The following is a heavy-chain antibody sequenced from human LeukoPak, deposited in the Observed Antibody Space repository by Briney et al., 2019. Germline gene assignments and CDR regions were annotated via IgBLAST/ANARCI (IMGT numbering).Heavy chain of an antibody. CDR3: AKSPSGSGYYYYYYGVDV. CDR1: GFTFSSYS. CDR2: ISGSGGIT. Sequence: GGSLRLSCAASGFTFSSYSMNWVRQAPGKGLEWVSSISGSGGITYYADSVKGRFTISRDNSKNTLYLQMNSLRAEDTAVYYCAKSPSGSGYYYYYYGVDVWGQGTTVTVSS. V-gene: IGHV3-23*01. J-gene: IGHJ6*02. D-gene: IGHD6-25*01.